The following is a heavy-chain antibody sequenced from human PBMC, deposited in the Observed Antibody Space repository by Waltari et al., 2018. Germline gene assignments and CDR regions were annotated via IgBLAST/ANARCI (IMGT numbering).Heavy chain of an antibody. Sequence: QVLLQESGPGLVKPSGTLSLTCVVSGCSISRSNWWSWVRQSPGKGLEWIGEMFHSGSTNYNPSLKNRVTMSLDKSNNQFSLKLSSVTAADTAVYYCVRDNRWAEDGFRFFQYWGQGTLVSVSS. V-gene: IGHV4-4*02. D-gene: IGHD3-10*01. CDR2: MFHSGST. J-gene: IGHJ1*01. CDR1: GCSISRSNW. CDR3: VRDNRWAEDGFRFFQY.